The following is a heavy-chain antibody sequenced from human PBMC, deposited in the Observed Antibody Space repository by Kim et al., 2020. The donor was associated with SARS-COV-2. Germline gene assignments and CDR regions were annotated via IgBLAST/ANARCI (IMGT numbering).Heavy chain of an antibody. D-gene: IGHD3-9*01. J-gene: IGHJ2*01. CDR2: IYTSGST. Sequence: SETLSLTCTVSGGSISSGSYYWSWIRQPAGKGLEWIGRIYTSGSTNYNPSLKSRVTISVDTSKNQFSLKLSSVTAADTAVYYCARDAPTYYDILTGYFNWYFDLWGRGTLVTVSS. V-gene: IGHV4-61*02. CDR1: GGSISSGSYY. CDR3: ARDAPTYYDILTGYFNWYFDL.